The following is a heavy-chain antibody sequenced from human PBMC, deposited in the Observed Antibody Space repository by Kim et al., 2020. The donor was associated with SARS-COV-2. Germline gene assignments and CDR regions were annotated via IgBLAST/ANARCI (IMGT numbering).Heavy chain of an antibody. CDR3: ARGLDEGSGSYSFGMDV. CDR2: IGTAGDT. D-gene: IGHD3-10*01. J-gene: IGHJ6*02. Sequence: GGSLRLSCAASGFTFSSYDMHWVRQATGKGLEWVSAIGTAGDTYYPGSVKGRFTISRENAKNSLYLQMNSLRAGDTAVYYCARGLDEGSGSYSFGMDVWGQGTTVTVSS. V-gene: IGHV3-13*01. CDR1: GFTFSSYD.